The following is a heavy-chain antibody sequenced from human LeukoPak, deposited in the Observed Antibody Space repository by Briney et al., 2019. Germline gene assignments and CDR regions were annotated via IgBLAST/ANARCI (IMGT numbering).Heavy chain of an antibody. CDR3: ARESATLVRGVITRQYYFDD. CDR2: ISSSGSTI. Sequence: GGSLRLSCAASGFTFSSYEMKWVRQAPGKGLEWVSHISSSGSTIYYADSMKGRFTISRDNAKNSLYLHMNSLRDEDTAVYYCARESATLVRGVITRQYYFDDWGQGTLVTVSS. D-gene: IGHD3-10*01. CDR1: GFTFSSYE. J-gene: IGHJ4*02. V-gene: IGHV3-48*03.